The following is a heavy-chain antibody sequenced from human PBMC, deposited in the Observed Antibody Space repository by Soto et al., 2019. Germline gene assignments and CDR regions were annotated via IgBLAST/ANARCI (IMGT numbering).Heavy chain of an antibody. CDR1: GYTFTNSG. Sequence: GASVKVSCKASGYTFTNSGISWVRHAPGQELEWMGWISTYDGDTNYAQKLHDRVSMTTDTSTTTAYMELRSLRSDDTAVYYCARDWYCIGTNCFDTFDIWGQGTMVTVSS. J-gene: IGHJ3*02. CDR3: ARDWYCIGTNCFDTFDI. V-gene: IGHV1-18*01. CDR2: ISTYDGDT. D-gene: IGHD2-2*01.